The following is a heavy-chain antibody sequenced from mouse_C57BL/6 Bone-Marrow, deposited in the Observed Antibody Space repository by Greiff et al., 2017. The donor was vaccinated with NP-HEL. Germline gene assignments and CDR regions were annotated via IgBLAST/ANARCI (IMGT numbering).Heavy chain of an antibody. CDR3: TRGSSGYVPY. J-gene: IGHJ3*01. CDR2: IYPGNSDT. Sequence: EVQVVESGTVLARPGASVKMSCKTSGYTFTSYWMHWVKQRPGQGLEWIGAIYPGNSDTSYNQKFKGKAKLTAVTSASTAYMELSSLTNEDSAVYYCTRGSSGYVPYWGQGTLVTVSA. CDR1: GYTFTSYW. V-gene: IGHV1-5*01. D-gene: IGHD3-2*02.